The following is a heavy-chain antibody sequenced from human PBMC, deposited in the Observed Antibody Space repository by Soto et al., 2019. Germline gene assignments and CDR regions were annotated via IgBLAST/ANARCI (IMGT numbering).Heavy chain of an antibody. Sequence: QVQLVQSVAEVKKPGASVKVSCKATGFPFSNYYVHWVRQAPGQGLEWMGMMNPNNGNTTNTHKFQGRVAMTRDMSTSTAYLELNSLRSEDTALYYCASRLLPASMRATYPSDIWGQGTKVTVSS. D-gene: IGHD2-2*01. J-gene: IGHJ3*02. V-gene: IGHV1-46*01. CDR1: GFPFSNYY. CDR3: ASRLLPASMRATYPSDI. CDR2: MNPNNGNT.